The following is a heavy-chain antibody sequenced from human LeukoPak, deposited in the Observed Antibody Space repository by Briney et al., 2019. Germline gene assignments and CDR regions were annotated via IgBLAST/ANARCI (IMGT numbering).Heavy chain of an antibody. CDR3: ASSSSNYYYYGMDV. CDR1: GGSFSGYY. J-gene: IGHJ6*02. CDR2: INHSGST. Sequence: PSETLSLTCAVYGGSFSGYYWSWTRQPPGKGLEWIGEINHSGSTNYNPSLKSRVTISVDTSKNQFSLKLSSVTAADTAVYYCASSSSNYYYYGMDVWGQGTTVTVSS. D-gene: IGHD6-6*01. V-gene: IGHV4-34*01.